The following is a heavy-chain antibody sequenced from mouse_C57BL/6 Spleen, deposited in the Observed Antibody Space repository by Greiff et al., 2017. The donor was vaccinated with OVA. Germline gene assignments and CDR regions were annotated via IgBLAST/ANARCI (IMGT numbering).Heavy chain of an antibody. CDR2: IDPSDSYT. CDR3: ARSGYYGSSWVHYFDY. J-gene: IGHJ2*01. Sequence: QVHVKQPGAELVKPGASVKLSCKASGYTFTSYWMQWVKQRPGQGLEWIGEIDPSDSYTNYNQKFKGKATLTVDTSSSTAYMQLSSLTSEDSAVYYCARSGYYGSSWVHYFDYWGQGTTLTVSS. V-gene: IGHV1-50*01. CDR1: GYTFTSYW. D-gene: IGHD1-1*01.